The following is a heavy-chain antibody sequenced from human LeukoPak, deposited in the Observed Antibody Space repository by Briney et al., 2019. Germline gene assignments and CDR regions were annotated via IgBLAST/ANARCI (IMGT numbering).Heavy chain of an antibody. V-gene: IGHV3-11*01. J-gene: IGHJ3*02. CDR3: AKGGMTTVTVAFDI. D-gene: IGHD4-11*01. CDR1: GFTFSDYY. Sequence: GGSLRLSCAASGFTFSDYYMSWIRQAPGKGLEWVSYISSSGSTIYYADSVKGRFTISRDNAKNTLYLQMNSLRAEDTAVYYCAKGGMTTVTVAFDIWGQGTMVTVSS. CDR2: ISSSGSTI.